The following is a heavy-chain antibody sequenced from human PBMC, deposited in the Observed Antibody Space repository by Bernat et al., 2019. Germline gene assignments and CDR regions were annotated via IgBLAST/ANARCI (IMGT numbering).Heavy chain of an antibody. D-gene: IGHD3-16*01. Sequence: QRQLQESGSGLVKPSQTLSLTCAVSGGSISSGGYSWSWIRQPPGKVLEWIGYIYHSGSTYYNPTLKSRVTISVDRSKIHFFLKLGAVTAADTAVYYCARDGGDWFDPWGQGTLVTVSS. V-gene: IGHV4-30-2*01. CDR3: ARDGGDWFDP. CDR2: IYHSGST. J-gene: IGHJ5*02. CDR1: GGSISSGGYS.